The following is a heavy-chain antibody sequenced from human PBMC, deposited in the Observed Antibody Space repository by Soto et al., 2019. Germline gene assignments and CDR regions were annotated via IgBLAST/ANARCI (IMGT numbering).Heavy chain of an antibody. V-gene: IGHV3-23*01. Sequence: PGGSLRLSCAASGFTFSSYAMSWVRQAPGKGLEWVSAISGSSGSTFYADSVKGRFTISSDNSKNTLYLQMNSLRAEDTAVYYCAKVPTAHPRSSRAFFYFDYWGQGTLVTVSS. CDR1: GFTFSSYA. CDR3: AKVPTAHPRSSRAFFYFDY. J-gene: IGHJ4*02. D-gene: IGHD2-2*01. CDR2: ISGSSGST.